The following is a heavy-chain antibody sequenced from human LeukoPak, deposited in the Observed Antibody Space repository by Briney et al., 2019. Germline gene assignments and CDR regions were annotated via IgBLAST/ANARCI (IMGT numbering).Heavy chain of an antibody. CDR1: GFTFSSYA. CDR2: ISGSGGST. Sequence: PGGSLRLSCAASGFTFSSYAMSWVRQAPGKGLEWVSAISGSGGSTYYADSVKGRFTISRDNSKNTLYLQMNSLRAEDTAVYYCAKGDCSGGSCYSFNFDYWGQGTLVTVSS. D-gene: IGHD2-15*01. CDR3: AKGDCSGGSCYSFNFDY. V-gene: IGHV3-23*01. J-gene: IGHJ4*02.